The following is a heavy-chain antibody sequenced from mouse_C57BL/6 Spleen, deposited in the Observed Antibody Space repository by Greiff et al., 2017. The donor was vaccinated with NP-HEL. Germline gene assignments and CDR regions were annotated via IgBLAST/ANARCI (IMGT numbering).Heavy chain of an antibody. D-gene: IGHD1-1*01. CDR1: GFTFSSYA. CDR2: ISDGGSYT. CDR3: ATTVVAARNY. Sequence: EVKVVESGGGLVKPGGSLKLSCAASGFTFSSYAMSWVRQTPEKRLEWVATISDGGSYTYYPDNVKGRFTISRDNAKNNLYLQMSHLKSEDTAMYYCATTVVAARNYWGQGTTLTVSS. V-gene: IGHV5-4*03. J-gene: IGHJ2*01.